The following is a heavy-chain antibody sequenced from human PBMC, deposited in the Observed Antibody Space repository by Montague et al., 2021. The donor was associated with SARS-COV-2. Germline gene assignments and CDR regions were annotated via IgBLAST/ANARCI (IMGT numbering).Heavy chain of an antibody. CDR3: AKEDIVVMDV. Sequence: SLRLSCAASGFTVSSYGLHWVRQAPGKGLEWVAVIWYDGSNQYYSYSVKVLFPISRDNSKNTLYLQMNSLRAEDTAVYYCAKEDIVVMDVWGQGTTVTVSS. V-gene: IGHV3-33*06. CDR1: GFTVSSYG. CDR2: IWYDGSNQ. D-gene: IGHD2-15*01. J-gene: IGHJ6*02.